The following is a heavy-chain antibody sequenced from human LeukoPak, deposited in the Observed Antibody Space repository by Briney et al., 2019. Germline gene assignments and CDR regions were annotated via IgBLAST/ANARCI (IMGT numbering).Heavy chain of an antibody. CDR1: GFTVRSNY. V-gene: IGHV3-53*01. D-gene: IGHD2/OR15-2a*01. J-gene: IGHJ4*02. CDR2: IYSGGRT. CDR3: ARDRDKNPHPDY. Sequence: PGGSLRLSCAASGFTVRSNYMSWVRQAPGKGLEWVSVIYSGGRTYYADSVKGRFTISRDNAKNSLYLQMNSLRAEDTAVYYCARDRDKNPHPDYWGQGTLVTVSS.